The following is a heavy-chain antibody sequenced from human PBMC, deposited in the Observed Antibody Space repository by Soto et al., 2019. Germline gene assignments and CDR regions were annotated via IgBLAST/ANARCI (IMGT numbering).Heavy chain of an antibody. CDR3: AKDQPSGSYFDY. CDR2: ISWDGGST. Sequence: GGSLRLSCAASGFTFDDYTMHWVRQAPGKGLEWVSLISWDGGSTYYADSVKGRFTISRDNSKNSLYLQMNSLRTEDTALYYCAKDQPSGSYFDYWGQGTLVTVSS. V-gene: IGHV3-43*01. D-gene: IGHD1-26*01. CDR1: GFTFDDYT. J-gene: IGHJ4*02.